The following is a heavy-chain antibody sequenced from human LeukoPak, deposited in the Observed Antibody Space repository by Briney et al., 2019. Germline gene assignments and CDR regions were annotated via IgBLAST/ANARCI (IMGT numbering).Heavy chain of an antibody. CDR3: ASAWAAAAPFDY. J-gene: IGHJ4*02. CDR2: IYSGGST. CDR1: GFTVSSNH. D-gene: IGHD2-2*01. V-gene: IGHV3-53*01. Sequence: GGSLRLSCAASGFTVSSNHMSWVRQAPGRGLEWVSIIYSGGSTDYADSVKGRFTTSRDNSKNTLSLQMNSLRAEDTAVYFCASAWAAAAPFDYWGQGTLVTVSS.